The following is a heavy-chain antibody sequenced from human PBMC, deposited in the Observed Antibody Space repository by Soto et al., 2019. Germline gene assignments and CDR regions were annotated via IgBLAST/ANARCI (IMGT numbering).Heavy chain of an antibody. V-gene: IGHV3-23*01. J-gene: IGHJ4*02. D-gene: IGHD3-16*01. Sequence: GGSLSLSFEASGFTFSSYAMSWARQAPGKGLEWVSAISGSGGSTNYADSVKGRFTISRDNAKNSLYLQMNSLRAEDTAVYYCARDNDYVSPFDYWGQGTLVTVSS. CDR1: GFTFSSYA. CDR2: ISGSGGST. CDR3: ARDNDYVSPFDY.